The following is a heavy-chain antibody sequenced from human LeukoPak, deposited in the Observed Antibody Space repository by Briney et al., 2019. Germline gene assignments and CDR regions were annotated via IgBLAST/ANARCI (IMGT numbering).Heavy chain of an antibody. D-gene: IGHD4-17*01. Sequence: SETLSLTCAVYGGSFSGYYWSWIRQSPGKGLEWIGEISHSGSTNYNPSLKSRVTISVDTSKNQFSLKLSSVTAADTAVYYCAREGDYGLGYWGQGTLVTVSS. CDR3: AREGDYGLGY. CDR2: ISHSGST. V-gene: IGHV4-34*01. CDR1: GGSFSGYY. J-gene: IGHJ4*02.